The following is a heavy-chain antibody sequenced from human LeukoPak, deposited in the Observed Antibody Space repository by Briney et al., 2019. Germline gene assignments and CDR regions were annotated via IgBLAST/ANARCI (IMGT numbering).Heavy chain of an antibody. J-gene: IGHJ4*02. CDR1: GFTFINYA. V-gene: IGHV3-23*01. CDR3: AKRMAGSDFYFDY. CDR2: IDTAGGT. D-gene: IGHD2-21*02. Sequence: GGSLRLSCAASGFTFINYAMSWVRQAPGKGLEWVSAIDTAGGTHYADSVKGRFTISRDISKNALYLQMNSLRAEDTAIYSCAKRMAGSDFYFDYWGQGTLVSVSS.